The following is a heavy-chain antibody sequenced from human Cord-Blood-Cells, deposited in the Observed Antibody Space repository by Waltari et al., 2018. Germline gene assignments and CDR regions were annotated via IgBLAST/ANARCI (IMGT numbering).Heavy chain of an antibody. V-gene: IGHV4-59*09. J-gene: IGHJ4*02. Sequence: STNYNPSLKSRVTISVDTSKNQFSLKLSSVTAADTAVYYCARGHSRAYYDFWSGYPKNYFDYWGQGTLVTVSS. CDR3: ARGHSRAYYDFWSGYPKNYFDY. CDR2: ST. D-gene: IGHD3-3*01.